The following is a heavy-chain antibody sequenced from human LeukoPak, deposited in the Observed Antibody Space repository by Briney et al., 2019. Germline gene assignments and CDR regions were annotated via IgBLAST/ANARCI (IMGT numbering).Heavy chain of an antibody. J-gene: IGHJ4*02. Sequence: SETLSLTCTVYGGSFSGYYWSWIRQPPGKGLEWIGEINHSGSTNYNPSLKSRVTISVDTSKNQFSLKLSSVTAADTAVYYCARGGWSMDFWGQGTLVTVSS. D-gene: IGHD6-19*01. CDR3: ARGGWSMDF. CDR2: INHSGST. V-gene: IGHV4-34*01. CDR1: GGSFSGYY.